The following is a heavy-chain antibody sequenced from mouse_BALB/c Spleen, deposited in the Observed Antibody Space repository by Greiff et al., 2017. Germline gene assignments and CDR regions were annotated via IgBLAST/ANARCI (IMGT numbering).Heavy chain of an antibody. V-gene: IGHV7-3*02. CDR3: ARDFPFDY. CDR2: IRNKANGYTT. J-gene: IGHJ2*01. CDR1: GFTFTDYY. Sequence: EVNVVESGGGLVQPGGSLRLSCATSGFTFTDYYMSWVRQPPGKALEWLGFIRNKANGYTTEYSASVKGRFTISRDNSQSILYLQMNTLRAEDSATYYCARDFPFDYWGQGTTLTVSS.